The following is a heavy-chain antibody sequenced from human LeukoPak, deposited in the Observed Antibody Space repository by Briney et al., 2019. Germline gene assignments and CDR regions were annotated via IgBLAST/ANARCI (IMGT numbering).Heavy chain of an antibody. Sequence: PETLSLTCAVYGGSFSGYYWSWLRQPPGKGLEWIGEINHSGSTNYNPSLKSRVTISVDTSKNQFSLKLSSVTAADTAVYYCARVGAGNDYWGQGTLVTVSS. J-gene: IGHJ4*02. V-gene: IGHV4-34*01. CDR1: GGSFSGYY. CDR2: INHSGST. D-gene: IGHD1-26*01. CDR3: ARVGAGNDY.